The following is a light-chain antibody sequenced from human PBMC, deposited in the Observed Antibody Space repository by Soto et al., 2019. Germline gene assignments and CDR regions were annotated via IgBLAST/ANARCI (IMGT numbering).Light chain of an antibody. CDR3: QQYVSSPRT. CDR1: QTVLNNY. Sequence: EIVLTQSPGTLSLSPGERATLSCRASQTVLNNYLTWYQQKPGQAPRRLIYGASSRATGIPDRFSGSGSGTDFTLTISRLEPEDFAVYYCQQYVSSPRTFGQGTKVDIK. J-gene: IGKJ1*01. CDR2: GAS. V-gene: IGKV3-20*01.